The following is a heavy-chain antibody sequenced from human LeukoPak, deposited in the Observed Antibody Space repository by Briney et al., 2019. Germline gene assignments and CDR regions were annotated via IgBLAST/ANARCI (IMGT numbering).Heavy chain of an antibody. CDR2: IYYSGST. CDR1: GGSISSYY. J-gene: IGHJ6*02. CDR3: ARGEVSGSSWYYYYYGMDV. D-gene: IGHD6-13*01. Sequence: SETLSLTCTVSGGSISSYYWSWIRQPPGKGLEWVGYIYYSGSTNYNPSLKSRVPKSVDTSKDQFSLKLSSVTAADTAVYYCARGEVSGSSWYYYYYGMDVWGQGTTVTVSS. V-gene: IGHV4-59*01.